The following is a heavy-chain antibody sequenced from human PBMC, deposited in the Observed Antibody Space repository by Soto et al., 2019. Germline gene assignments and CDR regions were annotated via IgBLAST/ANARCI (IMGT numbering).Heavy chain of an antibody. CDR1: GFTFSNAW. CDR3: TTGVTSRGMDV. CDR2: IKSKTDGGTT. D-gene: IGHD2-21*02. J-gene: IGHJ6*02. V-gene: IGHV3-15*01. Sequence: LSCAASGFTFSNAWMSWVRQAPGKGLEWVGRIKSKTDGGTTDYAAPVKGRFTTSRDDSKNTLYLQMNSLKTEDTAVYYCTTGVTSRGMDVWGQGTTVTVSS.